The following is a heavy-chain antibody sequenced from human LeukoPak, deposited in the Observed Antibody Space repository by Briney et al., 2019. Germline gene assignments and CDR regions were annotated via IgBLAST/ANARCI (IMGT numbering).Heavy chain of an antibody. D-gene: IGHD4-17*01. CDR3: AKHRGYGDPFDY. CDR2: IYYSGST. Sequence: PSETLSLTCTVSGGSISSYYWSWIRQPPGKGLEWIGYIYYSGSTNYNPSLKSRVTISLDTSKNQFSLKVTSLTAADTAVYYCAKHRGYGDPFDYWGQGTLVTVSS. CDR1: GGSISSYY. J-gene: IGHJ4*02. V-gene: IGHV4-59*01.